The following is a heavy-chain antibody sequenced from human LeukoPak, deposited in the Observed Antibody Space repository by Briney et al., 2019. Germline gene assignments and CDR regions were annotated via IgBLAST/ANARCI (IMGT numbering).Heavy chain of an antibody. J-gene: IGHJ4*02. CDR2: IGGTGTSI. CDR1: GLTFSTYG. Sequence: PGGSLRLSCAASGLTFSTYGMTWVRQAPGKGLEWVSSIGGTGTSIYYADSVKGRFTISRDNPKNSLYLQMNSLRAEDTAVYYCAREIAEGFDYWGQGTLVTVSS. V-gene: IGHV3-21*01. CDR3: AREIAEGFDY.